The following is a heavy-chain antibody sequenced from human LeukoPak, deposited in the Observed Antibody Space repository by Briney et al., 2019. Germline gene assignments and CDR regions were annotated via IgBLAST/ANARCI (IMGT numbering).Heavy chain of an antibody. D-gene: IGHD3-22*01. CDR2: INHSGST. CDR1: GGSFSGYY. Sequence: SETLSLTCAVYGGSFSGYYWSWIRQPPGKGLEWIGEINHSGSTNYNPSLKSRVTISVDTSKNQFSLKLSSVTAADTAVYYCARGRNYYDSSGYYGPNWFDPWGQGTPVTVSS. V-gene: IGHV4-34*01. CDR3: ARGRNYYDSSGYYGPNWFDP. J-gene: IGHJ5*02.